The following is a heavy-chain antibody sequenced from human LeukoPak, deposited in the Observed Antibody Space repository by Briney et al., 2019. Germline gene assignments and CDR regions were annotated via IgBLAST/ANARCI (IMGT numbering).Heavy chain of an antibody. J-gene: IGHJ4*02. CDR2: IYYSGST. Sequence: SETLSLTCTASGGSISSSSYYWGWIRQPPGKGLEWIGSIYYSGSTYYNPSLKSRVTISVDTSRNQFSLKLSSVTAADTAVYYCARQGRGGNRNFDYWGQGTLVTVSS. V-gene: IGHV4-39*01. D-gene: IGHD1-14*01. CDR1: GGSISSSSYY. CDR3: ARQGRGGNRNFDY.